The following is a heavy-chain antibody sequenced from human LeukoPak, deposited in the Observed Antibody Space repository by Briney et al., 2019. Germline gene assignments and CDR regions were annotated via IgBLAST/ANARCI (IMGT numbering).Heavy chain of an antibody. V-gene: IGHV3-7*01. D-gene: IGHD2-21*02. Sequence: GGSLRLSCAASGFTFSSYWMSWVRQAPGKGLEWVANIKQDGSEKYYVDSVKGRFTISRDSAKNSLYLQMNSLRAEDTAVYYCASDRPHIVVVTAKDDAFDIWGQGTMVTVSS. CDR3: ASDRPHIVVVTAKDDAFDI. CDR1: GFTFSSYW. CDR2: IKQDGSEK. J-gene: IGHJ3*02.